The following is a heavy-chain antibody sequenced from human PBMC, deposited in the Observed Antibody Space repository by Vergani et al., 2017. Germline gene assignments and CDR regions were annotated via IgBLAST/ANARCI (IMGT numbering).Heavy chain of an antibody. CDR1: GFTFSSYS. CDR3: ARTTDPDNWFDP. CDR2: ISSSSSYI. Sequence: EVQLVESGGGLVKPGGSLRLSCAASGFTFSSYSMNWVRQAPGKGLEWVSSISSSSSYIYYADSVKGRFTISRDNAKNSLYLQMNSLRAEDTAVYYCARTTDPDNWFDPGGQGTLVTVSS. D-gene: IGHD1-26*01. V-gene: IGHV3-21*01. J-gene: IGHJ5*02.